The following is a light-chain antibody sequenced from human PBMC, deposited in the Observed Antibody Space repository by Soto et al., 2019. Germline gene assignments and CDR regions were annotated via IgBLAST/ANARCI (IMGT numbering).Light chain of an antibody. V-gene: IGLV2-14*01. Sequence: SALTHPGSVFVSPVPSITISCTRTSSDVGAYNSVSWYQQHPSKAPKLMIYDGSNRPSGVSNSSSGDKSGNTATLIFSELQTEDEADHYCCSYTSSSSYVFGTRTNVTV. J-gene: IGLJ1*01. CDR2: DGS. CDR1: SSDVGAYNS. CDR3: CSYTSSSSYV.